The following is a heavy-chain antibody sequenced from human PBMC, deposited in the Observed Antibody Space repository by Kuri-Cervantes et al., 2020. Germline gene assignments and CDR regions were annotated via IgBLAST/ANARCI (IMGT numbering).Heavy chain of an antibody. V-gene: IGHV3-7*01. CDR2: IKQDGSEK. J-gene: IGHJ6*02. D-gene: IGHD3-22*01. CDR3: AKVGRDSSGYYYYYYGMDV. CDR1: GFTFSSYW. Sequence: GESLKISCAASGFTFSSYWMSWVRQAPGKGLEWVANIKQDGSEKYYVDSVKGRFTISRDNSKNTLYLQMNSLRAEDTAVYYCAKVGRDSSGYYYYYYGMDVWGQGTTVTVSS.